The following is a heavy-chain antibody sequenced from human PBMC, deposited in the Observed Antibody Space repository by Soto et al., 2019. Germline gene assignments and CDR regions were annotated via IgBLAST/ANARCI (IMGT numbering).Heavy chain of an antibody. D-gene: IGHD5-12*01. CDR1: GGSISSRNYY. V-gene: IGHV4-61*01. CDR3: ARQGVIYSGYELDY. J-gene: IGHJ4*02. CDR2: IYYSGNT. Sequence: SETLSLTCTVSGGSISSRNYYWSWIRHHPGKGLEWIGFIYYSGNTNYNPSLKSRVSISVDTSKNQFSLKLSSVTAADTAVYYCARQGVIYSGYELDYWGQGTLVTVSS.